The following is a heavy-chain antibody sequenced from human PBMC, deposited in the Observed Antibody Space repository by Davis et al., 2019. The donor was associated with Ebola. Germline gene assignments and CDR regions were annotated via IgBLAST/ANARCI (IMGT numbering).Heavy chain of an antibody. Sequence: SGPTLVKPPETLTLTCTVSGFSLSNARMGVSWIRQPPGKALEWLAHIFSNDEKSYSTSLKSRLTISKDTSKSQVVLTMTNMDPVDTATYYCARIWGGYSSSWRRYWFDPWGQGTLVTVSS. V-gene: IGHV2-26*01. CDR1: GFSLSNARMG. J-gene: IGHJ5*02. CDR2: IFSNDEK. D-gene: IGHD6-13*01. CDR3: ARIWGGYSSSWRRYWFDP.